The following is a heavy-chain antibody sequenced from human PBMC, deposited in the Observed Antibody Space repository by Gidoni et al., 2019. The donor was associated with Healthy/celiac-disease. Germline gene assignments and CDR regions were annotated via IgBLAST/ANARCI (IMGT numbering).Heavy chain of an antibody. V-gene: IGHV4-34*01. CDR3: ASSPAQTNNWNHTRTRTGAYGGNGFDY. CDR2: INHSGST. J-gene: IGHJ4*02. D-gene: IGHD1-20*01. CDR1: GGSFSGYY. Sequence: QVQLQQWGAGLLKPSETLSLTCAVYGGSFSGYYWSWLRQPPGKGLEWIGEINHSGSTNYNPSLKSRVTISVDTSKNQFSLKLSSVTAADTAVYYCASSPAQTNNWNHTRTRTGAYGGNGFDYWGQGTLVTVSS.